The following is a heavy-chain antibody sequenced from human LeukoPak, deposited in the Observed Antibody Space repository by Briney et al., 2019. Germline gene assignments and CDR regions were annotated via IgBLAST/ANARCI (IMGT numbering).Heavy chain of an antibody. V-gene: IGHV1-24*01. CDR1: GYTLTELS. CDR2: FDPEDGET. J-gene: IGHJ6*02. D-gene: IGHD3-10*01. CDR3: ATVGGTMLWFGELLSSYYYGMDV. Sequence: ASVKVSCKVSGYTLTELSMHWVRQAPGKGLEWMGGFDPEDGETIYAQKFQGRVTMTEDTSTDTAYMELSSLRSEDTAVYYCATVGGTMLWFGELLSSYYYGMDVWGQGTLVTVSS.